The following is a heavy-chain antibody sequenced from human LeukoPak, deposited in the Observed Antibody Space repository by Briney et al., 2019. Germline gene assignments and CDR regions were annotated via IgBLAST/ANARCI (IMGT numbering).Heavy chain of an antibody. CDR2: ISGSGVST. J-gene: IGHJ6*02. D-gene: IGHD6-13*01. Sequence: SGGSLRLSCAASGFTFSSYAMSWVRQAPGKGLEWVSGISGSGVSTYYADSVKGRFTISRDNSENMLDLQMNSLRAEDTAVYFCARHSSSLLYGVDVWGQGTNVIVS. CDR3: ARHSSSLLYGVDV. V-gene: IGHV3-23*01. CDR1: GFTFSSYA.